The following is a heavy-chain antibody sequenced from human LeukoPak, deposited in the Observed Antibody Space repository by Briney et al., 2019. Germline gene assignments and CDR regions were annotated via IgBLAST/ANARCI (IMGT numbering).Heavy chain of an antibody. J-gene: IGHJ4*02. CDR2: IGSSGSTI. CDR1: GFTFNSYS. V-gene: IGHV3-48*02. Sequence: GGSLRLSCAASGFTFNSYSMNWVRQAPGEGLEWISYIGSSGSTIYYADSVKGRFTISRDNAKNSLYLQINSLRDEDTAVYYCARDLYGSGTPFDYWGQGTPVTVSS. CDR3: ARDLYGSGTPFDY. D-gene: IGHD3-10*01.